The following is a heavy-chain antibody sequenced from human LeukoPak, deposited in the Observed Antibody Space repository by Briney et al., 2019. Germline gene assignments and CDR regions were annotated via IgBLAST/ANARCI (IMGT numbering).Heavy chain of an antibody. CDR3: ARLHSVVVVVAASTEGDY. J-gene: IGHJ4*02. CDR1: GGSIGSITYY. V-gene: IGHV4-39*07. CDR2: LHYSGST. D-gene: IGHD2-15*01. Sequence: PSETLSLTCSASGGSIGSITYYWAWIRQPPGKGLEWIGSLHYSGSTDYNPSLKSRVTISVDTSKNQFSLKLSSVTAADTAVYYCARLHSVVVVVAASTEGDYWGQGTLVTVSS.